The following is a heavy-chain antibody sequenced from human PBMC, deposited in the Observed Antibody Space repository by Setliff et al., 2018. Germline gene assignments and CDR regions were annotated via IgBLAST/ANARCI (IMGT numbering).Heavy chain of an antibody. J-gene: IGHJ3*02. Sequence: NPSETLSLTCSVSGDSISSSSYYWGWIRQPPGKGLEWIGSISYSGITYYSPSLKSRVIVSVDTSKNQFSLKLSSVTAADTAVYYCARLPGYCNGGNCYGYYTFDIWGQGTMVTVSS. V-gene: IGHV4-39*01. D-gene: IGHD2-15*01. CDR1: GDSISSSSYY. CDR2: ISYSGIT. CDR3: ARLPGYCNGGNCYGYYTFDI.